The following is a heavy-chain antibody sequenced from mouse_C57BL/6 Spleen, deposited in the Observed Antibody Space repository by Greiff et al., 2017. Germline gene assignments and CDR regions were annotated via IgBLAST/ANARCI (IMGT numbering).Heavy chain of an antibody. CDR3: ATYYGSPHFDY. CDR1: GYAFSSYW. CDR2: IYPGDGDT. Sequence: VKLQESGAELVKPGASVKISCKASGYAFSSYWMNWVKQRPGKGLEWIGQIYPGDGDTNYNGKFKGKATLTADKSSSTAYMQLSSLPSEDSAVYFCATYYGSPHFDYWGQGTTLTVSS. V-gene: IGHV1-80*01. J-gene: IGHJ2*01. D-gene: IGHD1-1*01.